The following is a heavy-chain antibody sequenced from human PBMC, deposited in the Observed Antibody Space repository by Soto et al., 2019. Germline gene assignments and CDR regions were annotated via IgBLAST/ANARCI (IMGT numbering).Heavy chain of an antibody. V-gene: IGHV5-51*01. Sequence: EVQLVQSGAEAKKPGESLQISCKGSGYNFANYWIGWVREMPGKGLEWMGMIFPGDSDTKNSPSLQGQITMSVNKSKSSAYLQWRSLKASDTAMYYCAAGYSTGLDAFDIWGQGTMVTVSS. CDR3: AAGYSTGLDAFDI. CDR1: GYNFANYW. J-gene: IGHJ3*02. D-gene: IGHD6-19*01. CDR2: IFPGDSDT.